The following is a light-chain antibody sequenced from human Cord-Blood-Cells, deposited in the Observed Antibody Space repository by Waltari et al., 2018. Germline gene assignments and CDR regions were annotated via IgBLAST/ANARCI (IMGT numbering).Light chain of an antibody. J-gene: IGLJ2*01. V-gene: IGLV1-51*02. CDR2: EKN. CDR1: SSNIGHNY. Sequence: QSVLTQPPSVSAAPGQKVTISCSGRSSNIGHNYVSWYQQLPGTAPKLLMYEKNKRPSGIPDRFCGSKSGTSATLGITGLQTGDEADYYCGTWDSSLSAVVFGGGTKLTVL. CDR3: GTWDSSLSAVV.